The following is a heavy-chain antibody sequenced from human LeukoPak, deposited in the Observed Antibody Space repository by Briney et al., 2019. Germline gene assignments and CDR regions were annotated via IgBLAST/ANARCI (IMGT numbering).Heavy chain of an antibody. CDR1: GYTLTELS. CDR2: FDPEDGET. J-gene: IGHJ3*02. Sequence: ASVKVSCKVSGYTLTELSMHWVRQAPGKGLEWMGGFDPEDGETIYAQKFQGRVTMTEGTSTDTAYMELSSLRSEDTAVYYCARDGANYAFDICGQGTMVTVSS. CDR3: ARDGANYAFDI. D-gene: IGHD4/OR15-4a*01. V-gene: IGHV1-24*01.